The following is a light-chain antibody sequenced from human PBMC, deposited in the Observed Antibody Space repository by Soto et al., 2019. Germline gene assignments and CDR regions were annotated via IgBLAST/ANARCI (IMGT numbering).Light chain of an antibody. Sequence: QSALTQPASVSGSPGQSITISCSGTSSDIGAYNYVSWYQQHPDKAPKLIIFDVTNRPSGVSGRFSGSKSANTASLTISGLQFEDEADYYCSSYTVSSAPVIFGGGTQLTVL. CDR1: SSDIGAYNY. J-gene: IGLJ2*01. CDR2: DVT. V-gene: IGLV2-14*03. CDR3: SSYTVSSAPVI.